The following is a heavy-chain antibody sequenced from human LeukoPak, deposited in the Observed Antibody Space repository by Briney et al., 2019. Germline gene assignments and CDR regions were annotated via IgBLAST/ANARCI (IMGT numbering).Heavy chain of an antibody. V-gene: IGHV4-59*08. CDR1: GGSISSYY. D-gene: IGHD2-15*01. J-gene: IGHJ5*02. CDR3: ARHRYCSGGSCYSTGTYNWFDP. Sequence: SETLSLTCTVSGGSISSYYWSWIRQPPGKGLEWIGYIYYSGSTNYNPSLKSRVTISVDTSKNQFSLKLSSVTAADTAVYYCARHRYCSGGSCYSTGTYNWFDPWGQGTLVTVSS. CDR2: IYYSGST.